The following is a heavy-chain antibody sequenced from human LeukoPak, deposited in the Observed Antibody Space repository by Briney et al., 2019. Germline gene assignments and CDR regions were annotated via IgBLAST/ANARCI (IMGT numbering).Heavy chain of an antibody. V-gene: IGHV4-34*01. CDR3: ARQSISGSSLSYFDY. J-gene: IGHJ4*02. Sequence: SETLSLTCAVYGGSFSGYYWSWIRQPPGKGLEWIGDVNHSGSTNYNPSLKSRVTISVDTSKNQCSLKLSSVTAADTAVYYCARQSISGSSLSYFDYWGQGTLVNVSS. D-gene: IGHD3-22*01. CDR1: GGSFSGYY. CDR2: VNHSGST.